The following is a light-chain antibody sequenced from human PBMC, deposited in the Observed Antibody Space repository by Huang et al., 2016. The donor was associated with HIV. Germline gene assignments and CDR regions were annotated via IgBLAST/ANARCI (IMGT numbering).Light chain of an antibody. J-gene: IGKJ5*01. CDR1: QSVSSY. CDR3: QQRSNWRT. V-gene: IGKV3-11*01. Sequence: EIVLTQSPATLSQSPGERATLSCRASQSVSSYLAWYQQKPGQAPRLLIYDASNRATGIPARFSGSGSGTDFTLTISSLEPEDFAVYYCQQRSNWRTFGQGTRLEIK. CDR2: DAS.